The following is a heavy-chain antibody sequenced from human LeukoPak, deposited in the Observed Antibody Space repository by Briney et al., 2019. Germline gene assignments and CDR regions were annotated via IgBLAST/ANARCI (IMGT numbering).Heavy chain of an antibody. D-gene: IGHD3-22*01. CDR2: INHSGST. CDR1: GGSFSGYY. CDR3: ALAGYYDSSGYYGVDY. Sequence: SETLSLTCAVYGGSFSGYYWSWIRQPPGKGLEWIGEINHSGSTNYNPSLKSRVTISVDTSKNQFSLKLSSVTAADTAVYYCALAGYYDSSGYYGVDYRGQGTLVTVSS. V-gene: IGHV4-34*01. J-gene: IGHJ4*02.